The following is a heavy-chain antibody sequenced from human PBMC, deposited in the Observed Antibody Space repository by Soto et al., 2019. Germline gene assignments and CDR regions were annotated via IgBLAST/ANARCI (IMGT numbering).Heavy chain of an antibody. Sequence: LSLTCAVYGGSFSGYYWSWIRQSPGKGLEWIGEINHSGSTNYNPSLKSRVTISVDTSKNQFSLKLSSVTAADTAVYYCARGRRYYYDSSGYYRGYYYYYGMDVWGQGTTVTVSS. V-gene: IGHV4-34*01. J-gene: IGHJ6*02. D-gene: IGHD3-22*01. CDR3: ARGRRYYYDSSGYYRGYYYYYGMDV. CDR2: INHSGST. CDR1: GGSFSGYY.